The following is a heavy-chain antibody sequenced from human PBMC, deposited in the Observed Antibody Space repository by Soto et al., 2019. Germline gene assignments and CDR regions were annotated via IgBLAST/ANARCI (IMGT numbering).Heavy chain of an antibody. J-gene: IGHJ6*02. Sequence: ASVKVSCKASGYSFTDYHIHWVRQAPGQGLEWLGRINPKSGGTSTAQKFQGWVTMTTDTSISTAYMELSRLRSDDTAVYYCARANDYGDYGVWGMDVWGQGTTVTVSS. V-gene: IGHV1-2*04. CDR2: INPKSGGT. CDR1: GYSFTDYH. CDR3: ARANDYGDYGVWGMDV. D-gene: IGHD4-17*01.